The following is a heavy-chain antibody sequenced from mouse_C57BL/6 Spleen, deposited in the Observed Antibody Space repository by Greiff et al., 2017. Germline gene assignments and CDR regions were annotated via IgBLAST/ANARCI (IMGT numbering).Heavy chain of an antibody. J-gene: IGHJ4*01. V-gene: IGHV1-81*01. D-gene: IGHD4-1*01. CDR1: GYTFTSYG. Sequence: QVQLQQSGAELARPGASVKLSCKASGYTFTSYGISWVKQRTGQGLEWIGEIYPRSGNTYYNEKFKGKATLTADKSSSTAYMELRSLTSEDSAVYFCARSANWALYYYAMDYWGQGTSVTVSS. CDR2: IYPRSGNT. CDR3: ARSANWALYYYAMDY.